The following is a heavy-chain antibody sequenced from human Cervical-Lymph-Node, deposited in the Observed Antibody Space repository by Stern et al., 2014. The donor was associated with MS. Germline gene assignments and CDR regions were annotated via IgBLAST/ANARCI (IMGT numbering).Heavy chain of an antibody. D-gene: IGHD3/OR15-3a*01. V-gene: IGHV1-46*01. Sequence: VQLVQSGAEVKKPGASVKVSCKASGYSFTSHYMHWVRQAPGQGLERVGIINPSGDSASYAQKFQGRVTMTRDTSTSTVYMELSSLRSEDTAVYYCASGTGSKRPTGNYWGQGTLVTVSS. CDR2: INPSGDSA. CDR3: ASGTGSKRPTGNY. CDR1: GYSFTSHY. J-gene: IGHJ4*02.